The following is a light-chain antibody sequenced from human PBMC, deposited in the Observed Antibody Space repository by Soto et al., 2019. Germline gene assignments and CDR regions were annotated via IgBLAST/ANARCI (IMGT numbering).Light chain of an antibody. Sequence: QCVLTQPPSASGTPGQRGTISCSGSSSNIGSNTVNWYQRLPGTAPKLLIYSNNQRPSGVPDRFSGSKSGTSASLAISGLQSEDEADYYCAAWDDSLNGRYVFGTGTKVTVL. CDR2: SNN. CDR3: AAWDDSLNGRYV. V-gene: IGLV1-44*01. J-gene: IGLJ1*01. CDR1: SSNIGSNT.